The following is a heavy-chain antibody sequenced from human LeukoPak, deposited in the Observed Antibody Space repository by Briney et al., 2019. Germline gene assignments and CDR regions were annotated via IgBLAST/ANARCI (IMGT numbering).Heavy chain of an antibody. CDR2: INPNSGGT. CDR3: ARGSELTGDPQAFDI. J-gene: IGHJ3*02. CDR1: GYTFTGYY. V-gene: IGHV1-2*04. Sequence: ASVTVSCKASGYTFTGYYMHWVRQAPGQGLEWMGWINPNSGGTKYVQKFQDCVTMTRDTSISTAYMELSRLRSDDTAVYYCARGSELTGDPQAFDIWGQGTMVTVSS. D-gene: IGHD7-27*01.